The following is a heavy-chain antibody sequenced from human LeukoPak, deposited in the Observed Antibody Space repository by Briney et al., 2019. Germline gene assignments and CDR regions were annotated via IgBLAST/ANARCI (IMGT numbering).Heavy chain of an antibody. CDR3: ARGRVGARPGELDY. Sequence: KPSETLSLTCTVSGGSSSSYYWSWIRQPAGKGLEWIGRIYTSGTTNYNPSLKSRVTMSVDTSKNQFSLNLSSVTAADTAVYYCARGRVGARPGELDYWGQGILVTVSS. CDR2: IYTSGTT. V-gene: IGHV4-4*07. J-gene: IGHJ4*02. D-gene: IGHD1-26*01. CDR1: GGSSSSYY.